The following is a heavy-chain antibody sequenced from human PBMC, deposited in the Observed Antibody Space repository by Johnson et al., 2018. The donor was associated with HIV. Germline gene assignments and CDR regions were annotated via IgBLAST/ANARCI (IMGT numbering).Heavy chain of an antibody. V-gene: IGHV3-30*02. CDR1: GFTFSSYG. D-gene: IGHD2-21*01. CDR3: ARAYCPGCDAFEI. CDR2: IRYDGSNK. J-gene: IGHJ3*02. Sequence: QVQLVESGGGVVQPGGSLRLSCAASGFTFSSYGMHWVRQAPGKGLEWVAFIRYDGSNKYYADSVKGRFIISRDNSNNTLDLQMNSLRSEDTGVYYCARAYCPGCDAFEIWGQGTMVTVSS.